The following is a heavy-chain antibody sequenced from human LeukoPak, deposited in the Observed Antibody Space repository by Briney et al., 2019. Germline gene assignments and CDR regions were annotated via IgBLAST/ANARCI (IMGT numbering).Heavy chain of an antibody. V-gene: IGHV1-18*01. Sequence: ASVKLSCKASGYIFTNYGISWLRQVPGQGLEWMGWSSSDNDNTNYAQKFQGRLTMTADAATSTAYMELPSLTSDDTAIYYCARGGDRDLAVMCTTDTCHNWFGPWGQGTLVTVSS. D-gene: IGHD2/OR15-2a*01. CDR2: SSSDNDNT. CDR1: GYIFTNYG. J-gene: IGHJ5*02. CDR3: ARGGDRDLAVMCTTDTCHNWFGP.